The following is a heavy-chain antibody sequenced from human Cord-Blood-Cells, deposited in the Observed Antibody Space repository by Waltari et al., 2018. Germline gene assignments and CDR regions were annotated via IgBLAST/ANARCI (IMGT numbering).Heavy chain of an antibody. D-gene: IGHD1-7*01. CDR1: GGSFSGYY. V-gene: IGHV4-34*01. CDR3: ARGRAYNWNYRPFDI. J-gene: IGHJ3*02. CDR2: INHSGST. Sequence: QVQLQQWGAGLLKPSETLSLTCAVYGGSFSGYYWSWIRQPPGKGLGWIGEINHSGSTNYNPSLKSRVTISVDTSKNQFALKLSSVTAADTAVYYCARGRAYNWNYRPFDIWGQGTMVTVSS.